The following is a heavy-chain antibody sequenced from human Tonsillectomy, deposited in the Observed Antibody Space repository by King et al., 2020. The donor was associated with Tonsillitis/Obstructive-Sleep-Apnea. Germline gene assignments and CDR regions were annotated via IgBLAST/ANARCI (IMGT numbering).Heavy chain of an antibody. CDR2: IIPIFGIA. Sequence: QLVPSGAEVKKPGSSVKVSCKASGGTFSSYAISWVRQAPGQGLEWMGGIIPIFGIANYAQKFQGRVTITADKSTSTAYMELSSLRSEDTAGYYCARDGGGDCRRTSDGRDVGGQGTTGT. CDR1: GGTFSSYA. J-gene: IGHJ6*02. CDR3: ARDGGGDCRRTSDGRDV. D-gene: IGHD2-2*01. V-gene: IGHV1-69*10.